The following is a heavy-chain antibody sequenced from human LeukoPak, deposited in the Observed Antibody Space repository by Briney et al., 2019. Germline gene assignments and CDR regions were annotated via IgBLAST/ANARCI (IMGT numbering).Heavy chain of an antibody. D-gene: IGHD1-26*01. Sequence: ASVKVSCKASGYTFTSYAMHWVRQAPGQRLEWMGWINAGNGNTKYSQKFQGRVTITRDTSASTAYMELSSLRSEDTAAYYCARSRWELLQMEYWGQGTLVTVSS. CDR3: ARSRWELLQMEY. CDR1: GYTFTSYA. CDR2: INAGNGNT. J-gene: IGHJ4*02. V-gene: IGHV1-3*01.